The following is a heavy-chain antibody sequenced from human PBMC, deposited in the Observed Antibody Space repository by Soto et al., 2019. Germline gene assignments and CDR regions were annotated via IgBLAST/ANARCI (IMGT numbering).Heavy chain of an antibody. J-gene: IGHJ4*02. V-gene: IGHV3-11*06. CDR3: AREAGYNSGWLIS. D-gene: IGHD6-19*01. CDR1: GFTFSDYY. CDR2: ISSSSSYT. Sequence: QVQLVESGGGLVKPGGSLRLSCAASGFTFSDYYMSWIRQAPGKGLEWVSYISSSSSYTNYADSVKGRFTISRDNVNNSLYLQMNSMRAEDTAVYYCAREAGYNSGWLISWGQGTLVTVSS.